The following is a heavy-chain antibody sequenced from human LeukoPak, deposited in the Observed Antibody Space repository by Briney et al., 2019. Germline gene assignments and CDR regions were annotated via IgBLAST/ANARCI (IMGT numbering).Heavy chain of an antibody. CDR1: GGSISSYY. D-gene: IGHD5-24*01. CDR3: ASGRDGLHTFDY. V-gene: IGHV4-59*01. Sequence: PSETLSLTCTVSGGSISSYYWSWIRQPPGKGLEWIGYIYYSGSTNYNPFLKSRVTISVDTSKNQFSLKLSSVTAADTAVYYCASGRDGLHTFDYWGQGTLVTVSS. J-gene: IGHJ4*02. CDR2: IYYSGST.